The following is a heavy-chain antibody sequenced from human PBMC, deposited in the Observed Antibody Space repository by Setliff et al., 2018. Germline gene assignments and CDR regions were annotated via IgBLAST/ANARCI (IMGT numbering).Heavy chain of an antibody. Sequence: SETLSLTCTVSGASITNINYYWGLIRQPPGKGLEWIGSIFYSGRTFYNPSLKSRVTISVDTSKNQFSLTLSSVTAADTAVYYCARGRNVAARLLDTWGQGSRVTV. CDR2: IFYSGRT. CDR1: GASITNINYY. CDR3: ARGRNVAARLLDT. D-gene: IGHD6-6*01. V-gene: IGHV4-39*01. J-gene: IGHJ5*02.